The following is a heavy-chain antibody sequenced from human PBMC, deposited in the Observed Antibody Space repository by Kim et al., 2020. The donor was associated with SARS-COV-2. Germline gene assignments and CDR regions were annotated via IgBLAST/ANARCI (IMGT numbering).Heavy chain of an antibody. Sequence: YAQKFQGRVTMTRDTSGSTAYMELSSLRSEDTAVYYWARAGAIVVVPVDPWGQGTLVTVSS. V-gene: IGHV1-3*01. J-gene: IGHJ5*02. CDR3: ARAGAIVVVPVDP. D-gene: IGHD3-22*01.